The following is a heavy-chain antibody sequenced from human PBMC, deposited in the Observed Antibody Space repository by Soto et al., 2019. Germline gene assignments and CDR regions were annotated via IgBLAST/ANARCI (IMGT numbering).Heavy chain of an antibody. CDR1: GGTFRNHV. J-gene: IGHJ4*02. V-gene: IGHV1-69*01. D-gene: IGHD3-10*01. CDR2: IIPIIGTP. Sequence: QVQLVQSGAEVKKPGSSVKVSCKASGGTFRNHVFNWVRQAAGQGLEWMGGIIPIIGTPNYAQKFQGRVTITADASTNTAYLDVSSLRSQDTAVYYCARDLEFRDGNISHLDYWGQGTLVTVSS. CDR3: ARDLEFRDGNISHLDY.